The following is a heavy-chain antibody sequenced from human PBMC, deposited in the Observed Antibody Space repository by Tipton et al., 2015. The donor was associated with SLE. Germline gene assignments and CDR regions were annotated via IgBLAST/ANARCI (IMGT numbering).Heavy chain of an antibody. CDR2: IYYSGDT. CDR3: ARALGRA. D-gene: IGHD1-26*01. Sequence: TLSLTCTVSGGSISLYYWTWIRQPPGQGLQWIGPIYYSGDTNYNPSLKTRVTISLDTPKKQFSLRLSSVTAADTAVYYCARALGRAWGQGTLVTVSS. CDR1: GGSISLYY. V-gene: IGHV4-59*01. J-gene: IGHJ5*02.